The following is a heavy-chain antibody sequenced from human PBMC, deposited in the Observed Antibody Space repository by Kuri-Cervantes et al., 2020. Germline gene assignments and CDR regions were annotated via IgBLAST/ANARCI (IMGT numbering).Heavy chain of an antibody. V-gene: IGHV3-30*18. CDR1: GFTFSTYG. D-gene: IGHD1-26*01. CDR3: AKTGLSGSYTPGFDY. Sequence: GGSLRLSCAASGFTFSTYGMSWVRQAPGKGLEWVAVISYDGSNKYYADSVKGRFTISRDNSKNTLYLQMNSLRAEDTAVYYCAKTGLSGSYTPGFDYWGQGTLVTVSS. CDR2: ISYDGSNK. J-gene: IGHJ4*02.